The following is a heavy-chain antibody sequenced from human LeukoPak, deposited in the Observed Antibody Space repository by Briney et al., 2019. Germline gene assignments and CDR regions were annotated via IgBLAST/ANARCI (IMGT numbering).Heavy chain of an antibody. CDR1: GGSFSGYY. CDR3: ARGVVVVPAAMGQKGYYYYGMDV. J-gene: IGHJ6*02. Sequence: SETLSLTCAVYGGSFSGYYWSWIRQPPGKGLEWIGYIYYSGSTNYNPSLKSRVTISVDTSKNQFSLKLSSVTAADTAVYYCARGVVVVPAAMGQKGYYYYGMDVWGQGTTVTVSS. V-gene: IGHV4-59*01. D-gene: IGHD2-2*01. CDR2: IYYSGST.